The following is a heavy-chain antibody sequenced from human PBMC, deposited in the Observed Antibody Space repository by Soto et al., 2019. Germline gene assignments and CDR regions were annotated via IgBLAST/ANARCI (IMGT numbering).Heavy chain of an antibody. CDR1: GFTFSSYA. Sequence: GGSLRLSCAASGFTFSSYAMSWVRQAPGKGLEWVSVIGASVASTFYADSVKGRFTISRDNSKSTLYMQMNSLRAEDTAVYYCAKGNWDDDRNWFDPWGQGTLVTVSS. CDR2: IGASVAST. V-gene: IGHV3-23*01. J-gene: IGHJ5*02. CDR3: AKGNWDDDRNWFDP. D-gene: IGHD1-1*01.